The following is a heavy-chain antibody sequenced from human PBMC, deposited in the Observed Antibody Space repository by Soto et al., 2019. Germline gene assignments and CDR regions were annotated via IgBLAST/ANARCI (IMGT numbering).Heavy chain of an antibody. Sequence: QVQLVESGGGVVQPGRSLRLSCAASGFTFSSYAMHWVRQAPGKGLEWVAIISYDGSNKYYADSVKGRFTFSRDNSRNTLYLRMNWLRAEDTAVYYCARDQGGDIDYWGQGTLVTVSS. V-gene: IGHV3-30-3*01. CDR1: GFTFSSYA. CDR3: ARDQGGDIDY. D-gene: IGHD3-16*01. J-gene: IGHJ4*02. CDR2: ISYDGSNK.